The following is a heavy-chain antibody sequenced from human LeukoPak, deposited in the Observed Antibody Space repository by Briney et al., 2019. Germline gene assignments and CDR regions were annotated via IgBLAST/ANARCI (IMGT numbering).Heavy chain of an antibody. CDR2: IYYSGST. J-gene: IGHJ4*02. Sequence: PSETLSLTYTISGGSINNYYWSWIRQPPGKGLEWIGYIYYSGSTNYNPSLNSRVNISLDTSKNQFSLRLSSVTAADTAVYYCARQTAKNVDTARFDYWGQGTLVTVSS. CDR1: GGSINNYY. CDR3: ARQTAKNVDTARFDY. V-gene: IGHV4-59*08. D-gene: IGHD5-18*01.